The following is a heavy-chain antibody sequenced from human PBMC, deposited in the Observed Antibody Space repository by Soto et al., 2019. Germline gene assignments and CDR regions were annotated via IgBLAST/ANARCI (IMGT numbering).Heavy chain of an antibody. Sequence: EERLVESGGGSVQPGGSLRLSCAASRFTFSSYWMYWVRQAPGKGLVWVSRINSDGSSTRYADSVKGRFSISRDNSKSTLYLQMNTLRAEDTAVYYCARRGEGYYYGLDVWGQGTTVTVSS. D-gene: IGHD3-16*01. CDR1: RFTFSSYW. CDR2: INSDGSST. CDR3: ARRGEGYYYGLDV. V-gene: IGHV3-74*01. J-gene: IGHJ6*02.